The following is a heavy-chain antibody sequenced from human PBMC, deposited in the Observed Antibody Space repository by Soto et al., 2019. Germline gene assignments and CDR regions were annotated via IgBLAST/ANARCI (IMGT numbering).Heavy chain of an antibody. CDR1: GFTFSSYS. CDR3: ARSKWCSSASCSGYYYYGMDV. D-gene: IGHD2-2*01. J-gene: IGHJ6*02. V-gene: IGHV3-48*02. Sequence: GGSLRLSCAASGFTFSSYSMNWVRQAPGKGLEWLSYISSSSSPIYYADSVKGRFTISRDNAKNSLYLQMNSLRDEDTAVYYCARSKWCSSASCSGYYYYGMDVWGQGTTVNVSS. CDR2: ISSSSSPI.